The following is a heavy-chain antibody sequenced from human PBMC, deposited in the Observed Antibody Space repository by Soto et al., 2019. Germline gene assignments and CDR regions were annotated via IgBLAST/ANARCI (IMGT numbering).Heavy chain of an antibody. CDR1: GGTFSRYN. Sequence: ASVKVSCKASGGTFSRYNISWVRQAPGQGLEWMGRIIPILGIANYAQKFQGRVTITADKSTSTAYMELSSLRSEDTAVYYCARDPRHSRTLGVDVWGKGATVTVSS. CDR2: IIPILGIA. J-gene: IGHJ6*04. CDR3: ARDPRHSRTLGVDV. V-gene: IGHV1-69*04. D-gene: IGHD3-16*01.